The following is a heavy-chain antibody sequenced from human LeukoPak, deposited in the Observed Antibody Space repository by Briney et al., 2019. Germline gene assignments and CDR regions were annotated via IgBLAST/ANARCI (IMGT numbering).Heavy chain of an antibody. CDR1: SASISSYY. Sequence: SETLSLTCTVSSASISSYYWSWIRQPPGKGLEWIGYIYYSGSTNYNPSLKSRVTISVDTSKNQFSLKLSSVTAADTAVYYCAREGAALRSFDYWGQGTLVTVSS. D-gene: IGHD6-13*01. CDR2: IYYSGST. J-gene: IGHJ4*02. CDR3: AREGAALRSFDY. V-gene: IGHV4-59*01.